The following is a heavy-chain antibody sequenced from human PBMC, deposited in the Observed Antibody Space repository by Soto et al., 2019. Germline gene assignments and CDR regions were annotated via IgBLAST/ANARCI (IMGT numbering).Heavy chain of an antibody. CDR1: GFGFSSNS. CDR3: VILALGKFDF. Sequence: GXSLLLSCAASGFGFSSNSLAWVRQAPGKGLEWVSSISDNADRIFYADSVRGRFTFSRDNSRNKLYLQMNSLRAEDTALYYCVILALGKFDFWGQGNLVTVSS. V-gene: IGHV3-23*01. J-gene: IGHJ4*02. D-gene: IGHD1-26*01. CDR2: ISDNADRI.